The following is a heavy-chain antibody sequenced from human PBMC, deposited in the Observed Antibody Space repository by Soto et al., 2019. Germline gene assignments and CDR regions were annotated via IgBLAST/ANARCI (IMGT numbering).Heavy chain of an antibody. Sequence: QLQLQESRPGLVKPSETLSLICNVSGGSVSSGGYYWAWIRQPPGKGLEWIASIHYSGISYYNPSLKSKLLISLDTSKNQFSLNLNSVTAADTAVYYCARGNWNFDSWGQGTLVTVSS. CDR2: IHYSGIS. CDR1: GGSVSSGGYY. V-gene: IGHV4-39*01. CDR3: ARGNWNFDS. D-gene: IGHD3-3*01. J-gene: IGHJ4*02.